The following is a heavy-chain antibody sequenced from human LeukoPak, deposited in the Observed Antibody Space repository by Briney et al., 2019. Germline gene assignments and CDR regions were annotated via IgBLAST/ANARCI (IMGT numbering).Heavy chain of an antibody. J-gene: IGHJ5*02. D-gene: IGHD5-18*01. CDR3: AKDTAMVIVNWFDP. CDR1: GFPFSSYA. Sequence: PGGSLRLSCAASGFPFSSYAMSWVRQAPGKGLEWVSATSGSGGSTYYADSVKGRFTISRDNSKNTLYLQMNSLRAEDTAVYYCAKDTAMVIVNWFDPWGQGTLVTVSS. V-gene: IGHV3-23*01. CDR2: TSGSGGST.